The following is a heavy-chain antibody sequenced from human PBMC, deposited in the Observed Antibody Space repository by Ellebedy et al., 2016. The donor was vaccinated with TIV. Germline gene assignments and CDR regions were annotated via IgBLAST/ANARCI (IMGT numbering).Heavy chain of an antibody. V-gene: IGHV3-53*01. CDR1: GFTVSNHY. J-gene: IGHJ4*02. Sequence: GESLKISCAASGFTVSNHYISWVRQAPGKGLEWVSVIYSGGSTYYADSVKGRFTISRDNSKNTVYLQMNSLRAEDTAVYYCARGVLLGYWGQGTLVTVSS. D-gene: IGHD2/OR15-2a*01. CDR3: ARGVLLGY. CDR2: IYSGGST.